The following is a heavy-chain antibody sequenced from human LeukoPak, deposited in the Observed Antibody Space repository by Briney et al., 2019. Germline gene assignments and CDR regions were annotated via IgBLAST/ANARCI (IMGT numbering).Heavy chain of an antibody. J-gene: IGHJ4*02. CDR1: GFTFSSDA. Sequence: PGGSLRLSCAASGFTFSSDAMSWVRQAPGKGLEWVSGIIGGGDTTYYADFVRGRFTISRDTSKNTLHLQMRSLRVEDTAVYYCVKGRSPLDYWGQGTLVTVSS. CDR3: VKGRSPLDY. CDR2: IIGGGDTT. V-gene: IGHV3-23*01.